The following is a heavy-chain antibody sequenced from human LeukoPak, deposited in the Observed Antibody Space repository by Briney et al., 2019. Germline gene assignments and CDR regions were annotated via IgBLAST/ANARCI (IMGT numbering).Heavy chain of an antibody. CDR1: GYTFTGYY. J-gene: IGHJ4*02. CDR3: ARDFDYYDSSGYLFY. CDR2: INPNSGGT. D-gene: IGHD3-22*01. Sequence: ASVKVSCKASGYTFTGYYMHWVRQAPGQGPEWMGWINPNSGGTNYAQKFQGRVTMTRDTSISTAYMEPSRLRSDDTAVYYCARDFDYYDSSGYLFYWGQGTLVTVSS. V-gene: IGHV1-2*02.